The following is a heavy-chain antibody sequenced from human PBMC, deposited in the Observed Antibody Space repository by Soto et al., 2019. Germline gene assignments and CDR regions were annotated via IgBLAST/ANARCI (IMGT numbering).Heavy chain of an antibody. Sequence: QVQLMQSGAEVKKPGASVKVSCKASGDTFTDYYIHWVRQAPGQGLEWMGTVNPSGGHTTYAQHLLGRVTMTRDKSTCTVYMELTSLTSDDTAIYYCARGGHVVVVTAALDYWGQGTLVTVSS. V-gene: IGHV1-46*01. J-gene: IGHJ4*02. CDR3: ARGGHVVVVTAALDY. D-gene: IGHD2-21*02. CDR2: VNPSGGHT. CDR1: GDTFTDYY.